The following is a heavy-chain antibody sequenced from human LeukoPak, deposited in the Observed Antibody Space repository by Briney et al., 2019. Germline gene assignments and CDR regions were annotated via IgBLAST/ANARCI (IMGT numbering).Heavy chain of an antibody. CDR3: ASFVGRYCSGGSCSHYYGMDV. J-gene: IGHJ6*02. CDR2: IIPIIGIA. V-gene: IGHV1-69*04. Sequence: SVKLSCKASGGTFSSYAISWVRQAPGHGLEWMGRIIPIIGIANYAQKFQGRVTITADKSTSTAYMELSSLRSEDTAVYYCASFVGRYCSGGSCSHYYGMDVWGQGTTVTVSS. D-gene: IGHD2-15*01. CDR1: GGTFSSYA.